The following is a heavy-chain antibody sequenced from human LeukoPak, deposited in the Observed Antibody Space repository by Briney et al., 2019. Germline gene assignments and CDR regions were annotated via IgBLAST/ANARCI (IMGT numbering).Heavy chain of an antibody. CDR2: IYYSGST. CDR3: ARQGVRWLLGWRNY. Sequence: SQTLSLTCTVSGGSISSGDYYWSWIRQPPGKGLEWIGYIYYSGSTYYSPSLKSRVTISVDTSKNQFSLKLSSVTAADTAVYYCARQGVRWLLGWRNYWGQGTLVTVSS. V-gene: IGHV4-30-4*01. J-gene: IGHJ4*02. D-gene: IGHD3-22*01. CDR1: GGSISSGDYY.